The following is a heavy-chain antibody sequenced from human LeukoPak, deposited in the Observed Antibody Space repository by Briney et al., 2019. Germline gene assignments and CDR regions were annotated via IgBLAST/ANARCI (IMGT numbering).Heavy chain of an antibody. CDR3: AKDQYGEAFDI. V-gene: IGHV3-23*01. CDR2: ISGSGSAT. D-gene: IGHD4-17*01. CDR1: GFTFRSYA. J-gene: IGHJ3*02. Sequence: GGSLRLSCAASGFTFRSYAMNWVRQAPGKELEWVSAISGSGSATYYADSVKGRFTISRDNSKNTLYLQMNSLRAEDTAVYYCAKDQYGEAFDIWGPGTMVTVSS.